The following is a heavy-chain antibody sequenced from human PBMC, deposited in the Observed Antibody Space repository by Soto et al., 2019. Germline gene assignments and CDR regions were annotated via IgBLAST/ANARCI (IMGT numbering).Heavy chain of an antibody. D-gene: IGHD3-22*01. J-gene: IGHJ4*02. V-gene: IGHV3-74*01. CDR1: GFTLSSFF. CDR3: VRDQDSRGYSVFNH. CDR2: INNDGSRT. Sequence: HPGGSLRLSCAASGFTLSSFFMHWVRQGPGKGLVWVSRINNDGSRTTYADSVKGRFTISRDNAKNTVHLQMNSLRAEDTAVYFCVRDQDSRGYSVFNHWGQGTQVTVSS.